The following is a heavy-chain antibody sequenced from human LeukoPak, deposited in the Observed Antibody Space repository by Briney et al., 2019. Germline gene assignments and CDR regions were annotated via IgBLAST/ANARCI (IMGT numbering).Heavy chain of an antibody. J-gene: IGHJ6*02. CDR3: AHTNSYGDYPPWYYYYGMDV. D-gene: IGHD4-17*01. CDR1: GFSLSTSGVG. V-gene: IGHV2-5*02. CDR2: IYWDDDK. Sequence: SGPTLVNPTQTLTLTCTFSGFSLSTSGVGVGWIRQPPGKALEWLALIYWDDDKRYSPSLKSRLTITKDTSKNQVVLTMTNMEPVDTATYYCAHTNSYGDYPPWYYYYGMDVWGQGTTVTVSS.